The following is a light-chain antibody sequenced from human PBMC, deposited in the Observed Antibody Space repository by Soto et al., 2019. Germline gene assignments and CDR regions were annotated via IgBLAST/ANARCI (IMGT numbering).Light chain of an antibody. CDR3: AAWDDSLSGRV. J-gene: IGLJ2*01. CDR1: TSNIGSNY. CDR2: MNN. Sequence: QSVLTQPHSASGTPGQRVTISCSGSTSNIGSNYVYWYQQLPGTAPKLLIYMNNQRPSGVPDRFSGSKSGTSASLAISGLRSEDEADYYCAAWDDSLSGRVFGGGTKLTVL. V-gene: IGLV1-47*01.